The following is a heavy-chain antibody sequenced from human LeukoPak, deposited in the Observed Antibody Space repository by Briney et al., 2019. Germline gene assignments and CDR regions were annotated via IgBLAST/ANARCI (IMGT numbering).Heavy chain of an antibody. CDR2: IFYSGNT. J-gene: IGHJ3*02. CDR3: ARDYYGSDAFDI. CDR1: GGSISGYY. D-gene: IGHD3-10*01. Sequence: PSETLSLTCTVSGGSISGYYWSWLRQPPGQGLEWIGYIFYSGNTNYNPTLKSRVTISVDTSENQFSLRLSSVTAADTAVYYCARDYYGSDAFDIWGQGTMVTVSS. V-gene: IGHV4-59*12.